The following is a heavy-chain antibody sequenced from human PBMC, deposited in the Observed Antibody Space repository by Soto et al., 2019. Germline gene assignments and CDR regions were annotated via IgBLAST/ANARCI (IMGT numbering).Heavy chain of an antibody. CDR1: GGAISSSSYY. V-gene: IGHV4-39*01. Sequence: SEALSVTCTVSGGAISSSSYYWGWIRQPPGKGLEWIGSIYYSGSTSYNPSLKSRVTISVDTSKNQFSLKLSSVTAADTAVYYCARHGESSGWYRGKGYYYYGMDVWGQGTTVT. CDR3: ARHGESSGWYRGKGYYYYGMDV. D-gene: IGHD6-19*01. J-gene: IGHJ6*02. CDR2: IYYSGST.